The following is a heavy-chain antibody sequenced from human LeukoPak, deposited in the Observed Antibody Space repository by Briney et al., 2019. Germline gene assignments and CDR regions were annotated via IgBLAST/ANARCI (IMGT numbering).Heavy chain of an antibody. CDR1: GYTFTDYY. CDR3: ARTSIAARRADFDY. J-gene: IGHJ4*02. CDR2: INSNSGGT. Sequence: GASVRVSCKTSGYTFTDYYIHWVRQAPGQGLEWMGWINSNSGGTSYAQKFRGRVTLTRDTPTRTAYMELNRLTSDDTAVYYCARTSIAARRADFDYWGQGTVVTVSS. V-gene: IGHV1-2*02. D-gene: IGHD6-6*01.